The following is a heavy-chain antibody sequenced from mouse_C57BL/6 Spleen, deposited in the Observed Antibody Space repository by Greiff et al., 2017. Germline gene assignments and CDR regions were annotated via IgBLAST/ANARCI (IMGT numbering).Heavy chain of an antibody. V-gene: IGHV3-6*01. J-gene: IGHJ1*03. CDR1: GYSITSGYY. CDR3: ARNPHYYGSIDWYFDV. CDR2: ISYDGSN. D-gene: IGHD1-1*01. Sequence: ESGPGLVKPSQSLSLTCSVTGYSITSGYYWNWIRQFPGNKLEWMGYISYDGSNNYNPSLKNRISITRDTSKNQFFLKLNSVTTEDTATYYCARNPHYYGSIDWYFDVWGTGTTVTVSS.